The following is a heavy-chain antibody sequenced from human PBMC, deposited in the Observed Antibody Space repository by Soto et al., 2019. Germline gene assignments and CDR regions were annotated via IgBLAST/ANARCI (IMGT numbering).Heavy chain of an antibody. Sequence: EVQLLESVGGLVQPGGSLRLACAASGFTFVRYAMSWVRQAPGKGLEWASLISGTGDSSDYANSVKGRFTISRDYSKTTVFLQMNSLRAEDTAVYFCAKDNGNYGSGSFSHWGQGTLVTVSS. CDR3: AKDNGNYGSGSFSH. D-gene: IGHD3-10*01. CDR2: ISGTGDSS. CDR1: GFTFVRYA. J-gene: IGHJ4*02. V-gene: IGHV3-23*01.